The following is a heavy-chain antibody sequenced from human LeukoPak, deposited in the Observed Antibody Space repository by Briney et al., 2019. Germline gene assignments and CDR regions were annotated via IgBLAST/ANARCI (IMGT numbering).Heavy chain of an antibody. V-gene: IGHV1-69*04. Sequence: GASVKVSCKASGYTFTSYGISWVRQAPGQGLEWMGRIIPILGIANYAQKFQGRVTIPADKSTSTAYMELSSLRSEDTAVYSCARDYYGSSGYYPKIRTFDYWGQGTLVTVSS. CDR2: IIPILGIA. J-gene: IGHJ4*02. CDR1: GYTFTSYG. D-gene: IGHD3-22*01. CDR3: ARDYYGSSGYYPKIRTFDY.